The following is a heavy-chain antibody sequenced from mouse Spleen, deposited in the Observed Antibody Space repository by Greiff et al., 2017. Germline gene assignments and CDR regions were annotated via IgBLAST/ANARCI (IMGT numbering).Heavy chain of an antibody. V-gene: IGHV14-1*01. CDR1: GFNIKDYY. D-gene: IGHD2-4*01. Sequence: EVQLQQSGAELVRPGASVKLSCTASGFNIKDYYMHWVKQRPEQGLEWIGRIDPEDGDTEYAPKFQGKATMTADTSSNTAYLQLSSLTSEDTAVYYCTPLIYYDYDEGAYWGQGTLVTVSA. J-gene: IGHJ3*01. CDR3: TPLIYYDYDEGAY. CDR2: IDPEDGDT.